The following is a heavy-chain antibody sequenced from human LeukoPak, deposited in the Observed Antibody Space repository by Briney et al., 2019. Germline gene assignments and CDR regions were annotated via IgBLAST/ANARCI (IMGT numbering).Heavy chain of an antibody. CDR2: INPNSGGT. J-gene: IGHJ6*03. D-gene: IGHD6-19*01. CDR3: ARGTPEKQWLVGYISNYYYYYMDV. V-gene: IGHV1-2*02. Sequence: ASVKVSCKASGYTFTKYYMYWVRQAPGQGLEWMGWINPNSGGTNYAQKFQGRVTMTRDTSISTAYMELSRLRSDDTAVYYCARGTPEKQWLVGYISNYYYYYMDVWGKGTTVTISS. CDR1: GYTFTKYY.